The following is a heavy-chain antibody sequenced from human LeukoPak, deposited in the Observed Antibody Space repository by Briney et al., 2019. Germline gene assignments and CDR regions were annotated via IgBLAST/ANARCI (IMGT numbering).Heavy chain of an antibody. CDR2: IYTDGST. CDR1: GFTFGTYA. Sequence: PGGSLRLSCAASGFTFGTYAMGWVRQAPGEGLEWVSLIYTDGSTYYADSVKGRFTISRHNSKNTLYIQMNSLGADDTAVYYCATGYSGDRRSYYYGMDVWGQGTTVTVSS. CDR3: ATGYSGDRRSYYYGMDV. V-gene: IGHV3-53*04. D-gene: IGHD5-12*01. J-gene: IGHJ6*02.